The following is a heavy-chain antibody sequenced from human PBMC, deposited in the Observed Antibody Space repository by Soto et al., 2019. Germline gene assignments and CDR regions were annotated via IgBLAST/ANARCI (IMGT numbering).Heavy chain of an antibody. J-gene: IGHJ4*02. V-gene: IGHV1-18*01. CDR1: GYTFTAYC. CDR3: ARELSKDIRAYYSFAY. D-gene: IGHD3-16*01. Sequence: QIQLVQSGPEVKMPGASVKVSCKTSGYTFTAYCLAWLRQAPGQRPEWMGWVSTNNADTNYAQKFQGRGSMTSDRSTTPTYMELRGLRSDDTAIYYCARELSKDIRAYYSFAYWGQGTLVTVSP. CDR2: VSTNNADT.